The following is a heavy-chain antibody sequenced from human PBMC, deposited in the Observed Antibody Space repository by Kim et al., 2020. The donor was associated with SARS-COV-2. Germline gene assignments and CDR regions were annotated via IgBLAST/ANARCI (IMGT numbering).Heavy chain of an antibody. CDR2: IYYSGST. V-gene: IGHV4-39*01. CDR3: GRQLEYYSYYMDV. Sequence: SETLSLTCTVSGGSISSSTYYWAWIRQPPGKGLEWIATIYYSGSTHYNPSLQSRATISVDTSKNQFSLRLSSVTAADTAVYFCGRQLEYYSYYMDVWGEGTPVTVSS. CDR1: GGSISSSTYY. J-gene: IGHJ6*03.